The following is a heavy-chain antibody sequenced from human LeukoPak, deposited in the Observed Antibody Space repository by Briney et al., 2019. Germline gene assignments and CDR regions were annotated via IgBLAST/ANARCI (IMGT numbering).Heavy chain of an antibody. CDR1: GFTFSSFN. D-gene: IGHD4-23*01. J-gene: IGHJ6*03. Sequence: SGGSLRLSCAASGFTFSSFNMNWVRQAPGKAMEWVSSITSSGTHIFYADSVRGRFTISRDNAKNSLYLQMDSLGPDDTAVYYCAKDSNYGGNSAHYYYYYMDVWGKGTTVTVSS. CDR2: ITSSGTHI. V-gene: IGHV3-21*01. CDR3: AKDSNYGGNSAHYYYYYMDV.